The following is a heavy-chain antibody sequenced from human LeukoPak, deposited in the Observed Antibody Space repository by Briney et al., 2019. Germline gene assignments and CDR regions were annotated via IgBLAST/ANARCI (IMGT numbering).Heavy chain of an antibody. CDR1: GFTFSSYA. J-gene: IGHJ4*02. CDR3: ARDQSIAGPTTADY. V-gene: IGHV3-23*01. Sequence: QTGGSLRLSCAASGFTFSSYAMSWVRQAPGKGLEWVSTISGRGGNTYSADSVKGRFTISRDNAKNTLYLQMNSLRAEDTAVYYCARDQSIAGPTTADYWGQGTLVTVSS. D-gene: IGHD1-26*01. CDR2: ISGRGGNT.